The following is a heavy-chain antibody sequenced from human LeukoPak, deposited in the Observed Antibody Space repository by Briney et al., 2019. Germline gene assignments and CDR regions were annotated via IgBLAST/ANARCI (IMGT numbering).Heavy chain of an antibody. CDR3: ARDYSNYPSYMDV. CDR2: INPNSGGT. D-gene: IGHD4-11*01. Sequence: ASVKVSCKASGYTFTSYDINWVRQAPGQGLDWMGWINPNSGGTNYAQKFQGRVTMTRDTSISTAYMELSRLRSDDTAVYYCARDYSNYPSYMDVWGKGTTVTVSS. V-gene: IGHV1-2*02. J-gene: IGHJ6*03. CDR1: GYTFTSYD.